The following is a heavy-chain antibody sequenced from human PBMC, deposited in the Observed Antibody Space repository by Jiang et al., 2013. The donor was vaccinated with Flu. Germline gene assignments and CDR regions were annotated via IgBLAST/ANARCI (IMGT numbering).Heavy chain of an antibody. Sequence: GSGLVKPSETLSLTCTVSGGSISSYYWSWIRQPAGKGLEWIGRIYTSGSTNYNPSLKSRVTMSVDTSKNQFSLKLSSVTAADTAVYYCARVDANSGYDVPYAFDIWGPRGQWSPSLQ. CDR2: IYTSGST. CDR3: ARVDANSGYDVPYAFDI. J-gene: IGHJ3*02. V-gene: IGHV4-4*07. CDR1: GGSISSYY. D-gene: IGHD5-12*01.